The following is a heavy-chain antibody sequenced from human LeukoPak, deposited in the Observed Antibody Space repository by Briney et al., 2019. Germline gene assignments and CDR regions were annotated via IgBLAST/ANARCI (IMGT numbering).Heavy chain of an antibody. D-gene: IGHD6-19*01. CDR3: AKDLRTIVAVAGTLDS. CDR1: GFTFSSYA. CDR2: VSYDGSNK. V-gene: IGHV3-30*18. J-gene: IGHJ4*02. Sequence: GGSLRLSCAASGFTFSSYAMHWVRQATGKGLEWVAVVSYDGSNKYYADSVKGRFTISRDNSKNTLYLQMDSLRGEDTAVYYCAKDLRTIVAVAGTLDSWGQGTLVTVSS.